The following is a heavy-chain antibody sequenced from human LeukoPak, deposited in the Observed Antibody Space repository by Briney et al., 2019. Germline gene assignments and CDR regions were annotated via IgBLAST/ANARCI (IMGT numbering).Heavy chain of an antibody. CDR2: ISGSGGST. CDR3: AKARRGYSYDGSFDY. J-gene: IGHJ4*02. Sequence: ETLSLTCTVSGGSISSGSYYWSWVRQAPGKGLEWVSAISGSGGSTYYADSVKGRFTISRDNSKNTLYLQMNSLRAEDTAVYYCAKARRGYSYDGSFDYWGQGTLVTVSS. CDR1: GGSISSGSYY. D-gene: IGHD5-18*01. V-gene: IGHV3-23*01.